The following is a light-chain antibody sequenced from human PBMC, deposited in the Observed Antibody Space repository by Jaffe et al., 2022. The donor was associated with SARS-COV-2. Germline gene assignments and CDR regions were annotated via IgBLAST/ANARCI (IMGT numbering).Light chain of an antibody. CDR1: QSLGSTY. V-gene: IGKV3-20*01. CDR3: QQYGTSPRT. Sequence: EIVLTQSPGTLSLSPGERATLSCRASQSLGSTYLAWYQQKPGQPPRLLIYSASGRATGIPDRFSGSGSGTDFTLTITRLEPEDFAVYYCQQYGTSPRTFGQGTKLEIK. CDR2: SAS. J-gene: IGKJ2*02.